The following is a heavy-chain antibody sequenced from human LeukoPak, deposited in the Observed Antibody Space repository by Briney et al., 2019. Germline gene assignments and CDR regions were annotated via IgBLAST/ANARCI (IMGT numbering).Heavy chain of an antibody. V-gene: IGHV3-15*01. CDR1: GFTFSNAW. D-gene: IGHD2/OR15-2a*01. J-gene: IGHJ6*03. Sequence: GGSLRLSCAASGFTFSNAWMSWVRQAPGKGLEWVGRIKSKTDGGTTDYAAPVKGRFTISRDDSKNTLYLQMNSLKTEDTAVYYCTTDLSKGNYYLYYMDVWGKGTTVTVSS. CDR2: IKSKTDGGTT. CDR3: TTDLSKGNYYLYYMDV.